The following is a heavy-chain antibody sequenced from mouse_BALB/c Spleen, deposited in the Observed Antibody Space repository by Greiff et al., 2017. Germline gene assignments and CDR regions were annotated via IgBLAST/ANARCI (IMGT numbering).Heavy chain of an antibody. D-gene: IGHD1-2*01. CDR2: ISSGSSTI. CDR3: ARDGYVGCAMDY. V-gene: IGHV5-17*02. CDR1: GFTFSSFG. J-gene: IGHJ4*01. Sequence: EVKVVESGGGLVQPGGSRKLSCAASGFTFSSFGMHWVRQAPEKGLEWVAYISSGSSTIYYADTVKGRFTISRDNPKNTLFLQMTSLRSEDTAMYYCARDGYVGCAMDYWGQGTSVTVSS.